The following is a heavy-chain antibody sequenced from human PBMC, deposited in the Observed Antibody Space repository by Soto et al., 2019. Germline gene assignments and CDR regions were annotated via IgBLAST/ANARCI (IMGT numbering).Heavy chain of an antibody. CDR2: INPNSGGT. CDR1: GYTFTVDY. J-gene: IGHJ6*02. CDR3: ARDKLAAAGTPLYYYYYGMDV. Sequence: ASVKVSCKASGYTFTVDYMHWVRQAPGQGLEWMGWINPNSGGTNYAQKFQGRVTMTRDTSISTAYMELSRLRSDDTAVYYCARDKLAAAGTPLYYYYYGMDVWGQGTTVTVSS. D-gene: IGHD6-13*01. V-gene: IGHV1-2*02.